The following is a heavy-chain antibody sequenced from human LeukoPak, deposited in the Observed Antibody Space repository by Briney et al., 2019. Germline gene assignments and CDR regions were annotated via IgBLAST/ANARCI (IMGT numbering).Heavy chain of an antibody. CDR3: ARDTYYYDSSGYPDAFDI. D-gene: IGHD3-22*01. Sequence: GGSLRLSCAASGFTFSSYWMSWVRQAPGKGLEWVANIKYYGSEKYYVDSVRGRFTISRDNAKNSLYLQMNSLRAEDTAVYYCARDTYYYDSSGYPDAFDIWGQGTMVTVSS. V-gene: IGHV3-7*01. CDR1: GFTFSSYW. CDR2: IKYYGSEK. J-gene: IGHJ3*02.